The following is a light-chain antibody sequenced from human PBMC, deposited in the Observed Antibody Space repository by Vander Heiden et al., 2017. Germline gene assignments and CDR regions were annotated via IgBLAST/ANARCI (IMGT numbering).Light chain of an antibody. CDR3: QQYGRSYT. CDR2: GAS. CDR1: QSVSSSY. V-gene: IGKV3-20*01. J-gene: IGKJ2*01. Sequence: IVLTQSPGTLSLSPGERATLSCRASQSVSSSYLVWYQQKPGQAPRLLIYGASSRATGIPDRFSGSGSGTDFTLTISRLEPEDFAVYYCQQYGRSYTFGQGTKLEIK.